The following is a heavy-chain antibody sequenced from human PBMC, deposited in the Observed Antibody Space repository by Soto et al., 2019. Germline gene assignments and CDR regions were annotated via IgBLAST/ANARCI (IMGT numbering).Heavy chain of an antibody. CDR2: ISGSGGST. CDR1: GFTFSSYA. V-gene: IGHV3-23*01. Sequence: PGGSLRLSCAASGFTFSSYAMSWVRQAPGKGLEWVSAISGSGGSTYYADSVKGRFTISRDNSKNTLYLQMNSLRAEDTAVYYCAKPETTLTYRARGPIDYWGQGTLVTVSS. CDR3: AKPETTLTYRARGPIDY. J-gene: IGHJ4*02. D-gene: IGHD3-10*01.